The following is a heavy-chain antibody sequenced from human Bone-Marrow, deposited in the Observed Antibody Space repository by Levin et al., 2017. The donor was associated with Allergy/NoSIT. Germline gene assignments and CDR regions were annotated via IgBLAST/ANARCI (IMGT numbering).Heavy chain of an antibody. D-gene: IGHD3-10*01. CDR3: ARDRGEVPTQYLDH. CDR2: ISSSGTTR. J-gene: IGHJ4*02. Sequence: NTGGSLRLSCAATGFTFSGYYMSWVRQTPGKGLEWVSYISSSGTTRKYADSVNGRFTISRDNAKNLLYLQMNSLRAEDTAVYYCARDRGEVPTQYLDHWGQGTLVTVSS. V-gene: IGHV3-11*01. CDR1: GFTFSGYY.